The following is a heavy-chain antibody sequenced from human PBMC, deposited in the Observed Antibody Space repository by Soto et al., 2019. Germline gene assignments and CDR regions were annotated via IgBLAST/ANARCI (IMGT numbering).Heavy chain of an antibody. CDR3: AKARDTTIFGVVFDY. CDR2: ISVSGGST. D-gene: IGHD3-3*01. J-gene: IGHJ4*02. Sequence: GGSLRLSCAASGFTFSNYAMNWVRQAPGKGLERVSAISVSGGSTYYADSVKGRFTISRDNSKNTLYLQMNSLRAEDTAVYYCAKARDTTIFGVVFDYWGRGAQVTVSS. CDR1: GFTFSNYA. V-gene: IGHV3-23*01.